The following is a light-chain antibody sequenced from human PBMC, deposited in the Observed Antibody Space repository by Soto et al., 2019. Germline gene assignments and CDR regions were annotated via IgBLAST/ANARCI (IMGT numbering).Light chain of an antibody. Sequence: DIVLTQSPSFLSLSGGDRVTLSCRASQNVSRYLAWYQQKPGQAPRLLIYDASNRSTGFPSRFSGSGSGTDFELTISSLEPEDFAVYYCQQPNSYPPWAFGQGTKVDIK. CDR1: QNVSRY. J-gene: IGKJ1*01. V-gene: IGKV3-11*01. CDR3: QQPNSYPPWA. CDR2: DAS.